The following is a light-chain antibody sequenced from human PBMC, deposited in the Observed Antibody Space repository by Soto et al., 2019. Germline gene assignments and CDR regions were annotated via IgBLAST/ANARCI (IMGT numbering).Light chain of an antibody. CDR3: SSYTSKFNLV. J-gene: IGLJ3*02. Sequence: QSALTQPASVSGSPGQSITISCTGTSSDVGGYNYVSWYQQHPGKAPKLMIYEVSNRPSGVSNRFSGSKSGNTASLTISGLQAEDEADYYCSSYTSKFNLVFGGGTKVTVL. V-gene: IGLV2-14*01. CDR1: SSDVGGYNY. CDR2: EVS.